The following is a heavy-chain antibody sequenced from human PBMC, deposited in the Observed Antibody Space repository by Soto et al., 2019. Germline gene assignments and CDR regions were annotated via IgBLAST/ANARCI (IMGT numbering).Heavy chain of an antibody. D-gene: IGHD6-13*01. CDR1: AGTFSSYA. CDR3: ARSRAAVDNYYYYYGMDV. V-gene: IGHV1-69*13. CDR2: IIPIFGTA. Sequence: SVKVSCKASAGTFSSYAISWVRQAPGQGLEWMGGIIPIFGTANYAQKFQGRVTITADESTSTAYMELSSLRSEDTAVYYCARSRAAVDNYYYYYGMDVWGQGTTVTVSS. J-gene: IGHJ6*02.